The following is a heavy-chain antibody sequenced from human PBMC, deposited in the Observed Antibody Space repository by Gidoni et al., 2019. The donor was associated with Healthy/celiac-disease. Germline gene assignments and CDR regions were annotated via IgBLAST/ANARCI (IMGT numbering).Heavy chain of an antibody. J-gene: IGHJ6*03. CDR1: GYTFTSYD. CDR2: MNPNSGNT. CDR3: ARTFRYYYYMDV. V-gene: IGHV1-8*01. Sequence: QVQLVQSGAEVKKPGASVTVSCKASGYTFTSYDINWVRQATGQGREWMGWMNPNSGNTGYAQKFQGRGTMTRNTSISTAYMELSSLRSEDTAVYYCARTFRYYYYMDVWGKGTTVTVSS.